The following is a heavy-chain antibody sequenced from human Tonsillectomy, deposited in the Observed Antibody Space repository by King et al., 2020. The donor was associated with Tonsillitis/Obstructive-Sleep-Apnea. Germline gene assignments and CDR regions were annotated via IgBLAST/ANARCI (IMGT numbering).Heavy chain of an antibody. D-gene: IGHD2-2*01. CDR3: AQDFPSTSCGAFDI. V-gene: IGHV3-23*04. CDR1: GFTFSSYA. Sequence: VQLVESGGGLAQPGGSLRLSCAASGFTFSSYAMSWVRQAPGKGLEWVSAISGSGGSTNYADSVQGRFTVSRDNSKNTLSLQMNNLRAEDTAVYYCAQDFPSTSCGAFDIWGQGTLVTVSS. CDR2: ISGSGGST. J-gene: IGHJ3*02.